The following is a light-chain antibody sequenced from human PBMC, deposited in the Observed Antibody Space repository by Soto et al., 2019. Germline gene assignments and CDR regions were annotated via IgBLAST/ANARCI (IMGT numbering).Light chain of an antibody. CDR2: NVN. CDR1: ICDVWAFNF. V-gene: IGLV2-14*03. J-gene: IGLJ1*01. Sequence: SVLTQSASVSAAHGQEITRPGNATICDVWAFNFVSWHPQLSGKTPKLMIKNVNDRPSGISYRIPGSKASNTSSLTIPVLQGEDEADYYCIAYTVSRTYVFGTGTKVTVL. CDR3: IAYTVSRTYV.